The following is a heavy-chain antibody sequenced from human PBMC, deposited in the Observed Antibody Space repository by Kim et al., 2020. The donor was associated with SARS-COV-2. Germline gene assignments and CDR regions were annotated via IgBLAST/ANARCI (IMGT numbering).Heavy chain of an antibody. CDR2: IYYSGST. CDR3: ASTLGELLGDY. D-gene: IGHD3-10*01. Sequence: SETLSLTCTVSGGSISSSSYYWGWIRQPPGKGLEWIGSIYYSGSTYYNPSLKSRVTISVDTSKNQFSLKLSSVTAADTAVYYCASTLGELLGDYWGQGTLVTVSS. CDR1: GGSISSSSYY. V-gene: IGHV4-39*01. J-gene: IGHJ4*02.